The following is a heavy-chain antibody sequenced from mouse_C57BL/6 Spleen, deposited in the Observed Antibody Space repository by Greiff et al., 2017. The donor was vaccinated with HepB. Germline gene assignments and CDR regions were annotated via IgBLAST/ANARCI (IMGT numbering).Heavy chain of an antibody. Sequence: VQLQQSDAELVKPGASVKISCKVSGYTFTDHTIHWMKQRPEQGLEWIGYIYPRDGSTKYNEKFKGKATLTADKSSSTAYMQLNSLTSEDSAVYFCAREGIYYGNYVGAMDYWGRGTSVTVSS. D-gene: IGHD2-1*01. CDR3: AREGIYYGNYVGAMDY. V-gene: IGHV1-78*01. J-gene: IGHJ4*01. CDR2: IYPRDGST. CDR1: GYTFTDHT.